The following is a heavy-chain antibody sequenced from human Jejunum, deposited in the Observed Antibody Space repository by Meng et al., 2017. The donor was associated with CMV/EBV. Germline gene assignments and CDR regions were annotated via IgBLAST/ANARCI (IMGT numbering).Heavy chain of an antibody. CDR2: IYYSGGT. V-gene: IGHV4-61*01. D-gene: IGHD1-26*01. CDR1: VGSVSTGSYY. CDR3: ARVSVGASYYFDY. J-gene: IGHJ4*02. Sequence: VGSVSTGSYYWSSIRPPPGKGLEWIGYIYYSGGTNYNPSLKSRVTISIDTSKNQFSLKLSSVTAADTAVYYCARVSVGASYYFDYWGPGTLVTVSS.